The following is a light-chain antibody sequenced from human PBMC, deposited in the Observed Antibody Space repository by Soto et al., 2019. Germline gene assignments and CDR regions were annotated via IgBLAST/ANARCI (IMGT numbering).Light chain of an antibody. CDR1: QAITNN. Sequence: DIHLTQSPSSLSASVGDRVTITCRASQAITNNLAWYQQKPGKAPKLLIYAASSLQSGVPSRFSGSGSGTDFTLTISSLQPEDFATYYCQQSYSTPTWTFGQGTKVDIK. J-gene: IGKJ1*01. CDR2: AAS. V-gene: IGKV1-39*01. CDR3: QQSYSTPTWT.